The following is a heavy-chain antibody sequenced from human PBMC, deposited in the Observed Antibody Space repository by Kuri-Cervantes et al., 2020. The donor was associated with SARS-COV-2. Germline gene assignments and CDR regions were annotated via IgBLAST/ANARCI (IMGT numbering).Heavy chain of an antibody. D-gene: IGHD3-10*01. V-gene: IGHV1-69*06. J-gene: IGHJ5*02. Sequence: SVKVSCKASGYTFTSYGISWVRQAPGQGLEWMGGIIPIFGTANYAQKFQGRVTITADKSTSTAYMELSSLRSEDTAVYYCARDKEGHGSGSYDWFDPWGQGTLVTVSS. CDR1: GYTFTSYG. CDR2: IIPIFGTA. CDR3: ARDKEGHGSGSYDWFDP.